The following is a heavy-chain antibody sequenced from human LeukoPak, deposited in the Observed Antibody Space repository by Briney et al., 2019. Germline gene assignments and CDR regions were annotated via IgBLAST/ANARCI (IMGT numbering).Heavy chain of an antibody. CDR2: ISSGSSYT. J-gene: IGHJ4*02. V-gene: IGHV3-21*01. D-gene: IGHD3-3*02. Sequence: GGSLILSCAASGFTFSSYSMNWVRQAPGKGLEWVSSISSGSSYTYFADSVKGRFTISRDNAKNSLYLQMNSLRAEDTAVYYCARGDKYIAFSPPLQGFDYWGQGTLVTVSS. CDR3: ARGDKYIAFSPPLQGFDY. CDR1: GFTFSSYS.